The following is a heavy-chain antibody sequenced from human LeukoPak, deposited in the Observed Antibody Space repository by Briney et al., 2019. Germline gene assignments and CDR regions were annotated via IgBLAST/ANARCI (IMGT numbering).Heavy chain of an antibody. CDR1: GGTFSSYA. V-gene: IGHV1-69*13. CDR2: IIPIFGTA. CDR3: ARAILTYCSSTSCYTDYYYGMDV. D-gene: IGHD2-2*02. J-gene: IGHJ6*02. Sequence: SVKVSCKASGGTFSSYAISWVRQAPGQGLEWMGGIIPIFGTANYAQKFQGRVTITADESTSTAYMELSSLRSDDTAVYYCARAILTYCSSTSCYTDYYYGMDVWGQGTTVTVSS.